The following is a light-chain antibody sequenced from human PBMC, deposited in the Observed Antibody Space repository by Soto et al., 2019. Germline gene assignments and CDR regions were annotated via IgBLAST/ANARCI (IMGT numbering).Light chain of an antibody. V-gene: IGKV3-20*01. J-gene: IGKJ4*01. Sequence: ESVLTQSPGTLSLSPGERATLSCRASQSVRSNSLAWYQHKPGQAPRLLIYGPSTRATGIPDRFSGSGSGTDFTLTITRLEPEDFAVFYCQQYGRSPPTFGGGTNMEIK. CDR2: GPS. CDR1: QSVRSNS. CDR3: QQYGRSPPT.